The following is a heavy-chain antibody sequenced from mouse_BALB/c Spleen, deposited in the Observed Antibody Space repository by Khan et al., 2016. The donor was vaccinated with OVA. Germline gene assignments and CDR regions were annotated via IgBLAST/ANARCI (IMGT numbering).Heavy chain of an antibody. Sequence: EVELVESGGDLVKPGGSLKLSCAASVFTFSDYGLSWVRQTPEKRLEWVATISSSGSFTYYLDSVKGRFTISRDSAKNTLYLQMSSLRSEDTAMYYCTRSPGYYGSNYFDQWGQGTSLTVSS. CDR1: VFTFSDYG. V-gene: IGHV5-9-3*01. CDR2: ISSSGSFT. D-gene: IGHD1-1*01. CDR3: TRSPGYYGSNYFDQ. J-gene: IGHJ2*03.